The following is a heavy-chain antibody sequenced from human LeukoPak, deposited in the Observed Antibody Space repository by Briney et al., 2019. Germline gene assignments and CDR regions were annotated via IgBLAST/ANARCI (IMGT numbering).Heavy chain of an antibody. J-gene: IGHJ4*02. D-gene: IGHD7-27*01. V-gene: IGHV1-2*06. CDR3: ARDLSSTSNWEFDY. CDR1: GCTFTDYF. Sequence: ASVKVSCKASGCTFTDYFIHWVRQAPGQGPEWMGRINSNSGGTEYEQNFQGRVTMTRDTSINTAYMALSGLTFDDTAVYYCARDLSSTSNWEFDYWGQGTVVTVSS. CDR2: INSNSGGT.